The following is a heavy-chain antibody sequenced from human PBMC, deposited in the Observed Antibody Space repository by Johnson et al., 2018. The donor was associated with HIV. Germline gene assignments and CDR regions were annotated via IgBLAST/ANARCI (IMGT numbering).Heavy chain of an antibody. CDR1: GFTFSSYG. D-gene: IGHD5-24*01. CDR3: AKDGYRAALDV. J-gene: IGHJ3*01. V-gene: IGHV3-33*06. Sequence: QVQLVESGGGVVQPGRSLRLSCAASGFTFSSYGMHWVRQAPGKGLEWVAVIWYDGSNKYYADSVKGRFTISRDNSKNTLYLQMNSLRAEDTAVYYCAKDGYRAALDVWGQGTMVTVST. CDR2: IWYDGSNK.